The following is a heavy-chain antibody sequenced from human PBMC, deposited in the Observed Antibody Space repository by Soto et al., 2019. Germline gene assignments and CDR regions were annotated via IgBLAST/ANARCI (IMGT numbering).Heavy chain of an antibody. J-gene: IGHJ5*02. CDR1: GITYTTYA. CDR2: INTGNGNT. D-gene: IGHD5-12*01. Sequence: ASVKVSCKASGITYTTYAIHWVRQAPGQGLEWMGWINTGNGNTRYSQRFQGRVTLTTDTSARTAYMDLSSLTSEDTAVYYCARAISGYVTWGQGTLVTVSS. V-gene: IGHV1-3*04. CDR3: ARAISGYVT.